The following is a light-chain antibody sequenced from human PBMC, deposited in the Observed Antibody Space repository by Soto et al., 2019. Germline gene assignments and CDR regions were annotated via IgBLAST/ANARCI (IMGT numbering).Light chain of an antibody. CDR1: QSISSW. V-gene: IGKV1-5*01. Sequence: DIQMTQSPSTLSASVGDRVTITCRASQSISSWLAWYQQKPGKAPKLLIYDASSLESGVPSRFSGSGSGTEFTLTISSMKPDDFATYYCQQYNSYSYTFGQGTKQEIK. J-gene: IGKJ2*01. CDR2: DAS. CDR3: QQYNSYSYT.